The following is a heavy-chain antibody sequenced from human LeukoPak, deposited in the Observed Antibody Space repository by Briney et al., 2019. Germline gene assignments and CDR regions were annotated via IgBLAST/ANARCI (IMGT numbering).Heavy chain of an antibody. CDR3: ARDCNGGCLDY. CDR1: GFTFSSYW. Sequence: GGSLRLSCAPSGFTFSSYWMSGVREAPGKGLEWGANIKQDGSEKYYVDSVKGRFTISRDNAKNSLYLQMNSLRAEDTAVYYCARDCNGGCLDYWGQGTLVTVSS. CDR2: IKQDGSEK. D-gene: IGHD4-23*01. V-gene: IGHV3-7*04. J-gene: IGHJ4*02.